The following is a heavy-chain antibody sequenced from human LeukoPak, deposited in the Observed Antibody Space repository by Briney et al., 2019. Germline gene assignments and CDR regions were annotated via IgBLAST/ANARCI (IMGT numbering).Heavy chain of an antibody. D-gene: IGHD3-22*01. V-gene: IGHV3-7*01. CDR3: ARGMYYYDDSANY. CDR1: GFTFSSYW. J-gene: IGHJ4*02. Sequence: PGGSLRLSCAASGFTFSSYWMSWVRQAPGKGLEWVANIKQDGSEKYYVDSVKGRFTISRDNAKNSLYLQMNSLRAEDTAVYYCARGMYYYDDSANYWGQGTLVTVSS. CDR2: IKQDGSEK.